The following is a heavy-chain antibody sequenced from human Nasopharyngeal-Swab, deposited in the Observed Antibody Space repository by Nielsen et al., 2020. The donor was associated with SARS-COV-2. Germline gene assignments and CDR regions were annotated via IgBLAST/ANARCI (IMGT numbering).Heavy chain of an antibody. Sequence: SLKISCAASGFTFDDYAMHWVRQAPGKGLGWISGINWNGGRIGYADSVKGRFTISRDNAKKSLYLQMNSLRPEDTALYYCTKATSLYYYDSSGYRPWYCDYWGQGTLVTVSS. D-gene: IGHD3-22*01. V-gene: IGHV3-9*01. CDR1: GFTFDDYA. J-gene: IGHJ4*02. CDR3: TKATSLYYYDSSGYRPWYCDY. CDR2: INWNGGRI.